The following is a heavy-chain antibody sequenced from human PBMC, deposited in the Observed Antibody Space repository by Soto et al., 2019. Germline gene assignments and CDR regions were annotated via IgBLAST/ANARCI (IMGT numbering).Heavy chain of an antibody. J-gene: IGHJ4*02. D-gene: IGHD1-1*01. V-gene: IGHV4-61*01. CDR3: ARTLPNRQLFDS. Sequence: SETLSLTCTVSGGSINSGRYSWTWIRQSPDKGLEWIGYIYNSGTYNYNPSLESRLTISIDTSKNQFSLRLASVTAADTAVYYCARTLPNRQLFDSWSQGTLVTVSS. CDR2: IYNSGTY. CDR1: GGSINSGRYS.